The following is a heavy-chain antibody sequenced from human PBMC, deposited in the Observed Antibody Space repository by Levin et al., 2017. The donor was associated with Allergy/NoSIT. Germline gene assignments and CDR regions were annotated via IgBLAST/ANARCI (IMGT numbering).Heavy chain of an antibody. J-gene: IGHJ4*02. CDR3: ARGCDGACYGTH. D-gene: IGHD2-21*02. Sequence: LGESLKISCAASGFTFSSYWMHWVRQVPGKGLVWVSRINTDGSSTNYADSVKGRFTVSRDNARNTLYLQLNGLRAEDTAIYYCARGCDGACYGTHWGQGALVTVSS. CDR2: INTDGSST. CDR1: GFTFSSYW. V-gene: IGHV3-74*01.